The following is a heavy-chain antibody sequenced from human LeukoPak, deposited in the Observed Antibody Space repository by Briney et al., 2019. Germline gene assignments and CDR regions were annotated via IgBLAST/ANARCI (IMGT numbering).Heavy chain of an antibody. D-gene: IGHD3-10*01. CDR1: GFTFSDHY. CDR3: ARDGIGELLHDFDY. Sequence: GGSLRLSCTASGFTFSDHYMGWIRQPPGKGLEWVSYISDSGNTIYYADSVKGRFTISRDNAKNSLYLQMSSLRAEDTAVYYCARDGIGELLHDFDYWGQGTLVTVSS. J-gene: IGHJ4*02. V-gene: IGHV3-11*01. CDR2: ISDSGNTI.